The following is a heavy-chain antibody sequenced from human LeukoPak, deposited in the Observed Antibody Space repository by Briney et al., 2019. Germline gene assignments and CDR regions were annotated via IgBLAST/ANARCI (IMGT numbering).Heavy chain of an antibody. CDR3: ARDLSYKVRGVNYYYGMDV. D-gene: IGHD3-10*01. Sequence: GGSLRLSCAASGFTFSSYGMHWVRQAPGKGLEWVAVIWYDGSNKYYADSVKGRFTISRDNSKNTLYLQMNSLRAEDTAVYYCARDLSYKVRGVNYYYGMDVWGQGTTVNVSS. CDR2: IWYDGSNK. J-gene: IGHJ6*02. CDR1: GFTFSSYG. V-gene: IGHV3-33*01.